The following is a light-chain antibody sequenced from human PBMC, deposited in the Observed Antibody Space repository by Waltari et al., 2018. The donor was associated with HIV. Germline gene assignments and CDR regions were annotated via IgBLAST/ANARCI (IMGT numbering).Light chain of an antibody. CDR2: DTS. V-gene: IGLV7-46*01. CDR3: LLSYSGAHWV. J-gene: IGLJ3*02. CDR1: TGAVTSGHY. Sequence: QAVVTQEPSLTVSPGGTVTLPCGSSTGAVTSGHYSYWFQQKPGQAPRTLIYDTSNKHSWTPARFSGSLLGGKAALTLSGAQPEDEAEYYCLLSYSGAHWVFGGGTKLTVL.